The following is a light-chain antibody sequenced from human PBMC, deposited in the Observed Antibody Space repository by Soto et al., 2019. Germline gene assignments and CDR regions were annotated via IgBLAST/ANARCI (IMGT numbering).Light chain of an antibody. J-gene: IGKJ1*01. CDR2: GVS. Sequence: EIVMTQSPATLSVSPGERSILSCRASQSVSNYLAWYQQKRGQAPRLLIYGVSTRATGVPARFSGSGSGTEFTLTISSLQSEDFAVYYCQHYFTWPPERTFGQGTKVEI. CDR3: QHYFTWPPERT. V-gene: IGKV3-15*01. CDR1: QSVSNY.